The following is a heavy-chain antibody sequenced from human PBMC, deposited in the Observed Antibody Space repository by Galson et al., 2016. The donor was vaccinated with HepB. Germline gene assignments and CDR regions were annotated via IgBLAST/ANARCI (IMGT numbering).Heavy chain of an antibody. J-gene: IGHJ4*02. V-gene: IGHV3-73*01. CDR2: IRSNANNYAP. Sequence: SLRLSCAASGFPLSGSALHWVRQASGKGLEWVGRIRSNANNYAPASTGSVKGRFTISRDDSRNTASLQLSSLKTEDTAVYYCTNAYSYGYSGMSYWGQGTLVTVSS. CDR1: GFPLSGSA. CDR3: TNAYSYGYSGMSY. D-gene: IGHD5-18*01.